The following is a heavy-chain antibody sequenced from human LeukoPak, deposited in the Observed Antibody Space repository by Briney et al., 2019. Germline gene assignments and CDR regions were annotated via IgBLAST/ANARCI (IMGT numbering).Heavy chain of an antibody. D-gene: IGHD5-12*01. CDR1: GFPFSSYG. J-gene: IGHJ4*01. CDR3: ARHSHAYDWDY. Sequence: GRSLRLSCTASGFPFSSYGMHWVRQAPGKGLVWVTVIWPDGSTKYYADSVKGRFTVSRDNSKNTLYLQMNSLRAEDTAVYYCARHSHAYDWDYWGQGTLVTVSS. CDR2: IWPDGSTK. V-gene: IGHV3-33*01.